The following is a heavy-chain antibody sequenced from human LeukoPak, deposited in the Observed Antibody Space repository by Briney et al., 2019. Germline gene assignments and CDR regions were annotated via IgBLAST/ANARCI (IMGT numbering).Heavy chain of an antibody. V-gene: IGHV4-39*01. CDR1: GGSISSSSYY. CDR3: ARMIVQSNTLSFDY. Sequence: RPSETLSLTCTVSGGSISSSSYYWGWIRQPPGKGLEWIGSIYYSGSTYYNPSLKSRVTISVDTSKNQFSLKLSSVTAADTAVYYCARMIVQSNTLSFDYWGQGTLVTVSS. CDR2: IYYSGST. D-gene: IGHD3-22*01. J-gene: IGHJ4*02.